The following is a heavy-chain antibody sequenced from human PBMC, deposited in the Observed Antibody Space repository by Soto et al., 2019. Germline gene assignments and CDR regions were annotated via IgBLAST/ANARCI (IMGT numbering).Heavy chain of an antibody. D-gene: IGHD3-10*01. V-gene: IGHV2-5*02. J-gene: IGHJ4*02. CDR2: IYWDDDK. CDR1: GFSLSTSGVG. CDR3: AHSRARYYGSGSYSFDY. Sequence: SGPTLVNPTQTLTLTCTFSGFSLSTSGVGVGWIRQPPGKALEWLALIYWDDDKRYSPSLKSRLTITKDTSKNQVVLTMTNMDPVGTVIYFFAHSRARYYGSGSYSFDYWGQGTLVTV.